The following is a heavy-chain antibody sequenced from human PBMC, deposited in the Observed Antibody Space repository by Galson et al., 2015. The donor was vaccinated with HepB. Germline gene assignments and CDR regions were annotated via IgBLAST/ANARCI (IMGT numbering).Heavy chain of an antibody. D-gene: IGHD3-22*01. J-gene: IGHJ4*02. CDR1: GFTFGSYA. Sequence: SLRLSCAASGFTFGSYAMHWVRQAPGKGLEWVAVLSYDGSNKYYADSVKGRFTISRDNSKNTLYLQMNSLRAEDTAVYYCARSDVNYDSSGEFDYWGQGTLVTVSS. CDR2: LSYDGSNK. CDR3: ARSDVNYDSSGEFDY. V-gene: IGHV3-30*04.